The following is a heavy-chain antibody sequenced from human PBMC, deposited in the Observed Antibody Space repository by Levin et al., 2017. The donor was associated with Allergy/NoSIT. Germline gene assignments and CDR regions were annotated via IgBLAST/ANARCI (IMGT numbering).Heavy chain of an antibody. Sequence: RGESLKISCKASGYTFTNYWIGWVRQMPGKGLEWMGIIGPDNSDTRYSPSFEGQVTISADKSISTAYLQWSSLKASDIAMYYCVRLESRAYYYVFYWGQGTLVTVSS. D-gene: IGHD3-22*01. CDR1: GYTFTNYW. J-gene: IGHJ4*02. V-gene: IGHV5-51*01. CDR3: VRLESRAYYYVFY. CDR2: IGPDNSDT.